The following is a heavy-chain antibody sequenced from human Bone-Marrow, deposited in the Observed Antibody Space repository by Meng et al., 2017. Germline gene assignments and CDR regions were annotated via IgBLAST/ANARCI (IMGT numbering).Heavy chain of an antibody. CDR3: SHVPGGYYGSGSSDIDDY. D-gene: IGHD3-10*01. J-gene: IGHJ4*02. Sequence: GESLKISCAASGFTFSSYAMSWARQAPGKGLEWVSAISSSGTTTNYADSVKGRFTISRDNSKNTLYLQMNSLRAEDTAVYYCSHVPGGYYGSGSSDIDDYWGQGTLVTVSS. CDR2: ISSSGTTT. V-gene: IGHV3-23*01. CDR1: GFTFSSYA.